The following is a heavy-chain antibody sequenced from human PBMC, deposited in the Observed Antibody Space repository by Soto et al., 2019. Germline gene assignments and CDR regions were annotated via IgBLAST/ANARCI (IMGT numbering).Heavy chain of an antibody. D-gene: IGHD5-18*01. CDR3: ARGKAYSYGYPWFDP. J-gene: IGHJ5*02. Sequence: SETLSLTCTVSGGSISSDGYYWSWIRQPPGKGLEWIGEINHSGSTNYNPSLKSRVTISVDTSKNQFSLKLSSVTAADTAVYYCARGKAYSYGYPWFDPWGQGTLVTVS. V-gene: IGHV4-34*01. CDR2: INHSGST. CDR1: GGSISSDGYY.